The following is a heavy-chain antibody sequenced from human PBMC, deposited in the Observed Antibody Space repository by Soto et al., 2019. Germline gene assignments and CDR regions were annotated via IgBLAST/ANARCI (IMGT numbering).Heavy chain of an antibody. CDR1: GGSTRSSSYY. J-gene: IGHJ4*02. V-gene: IGHV4-39*01. CDR2: MSYTTTS. D-gene: IGHD3-3*01. Sequence: SETLSLTCTVSGGSTRSSSYYWGWVRQPPGKGLEWIGSMSYTTTSYYAPTLRSRAVISVDTAKNQFSLRLSSVTAADTAVYYCTRHGRPDITIFGVGAYNFVTWGQGTRVTVSS. CDR3: TRHGRPDITIFGVGAYNFVT.